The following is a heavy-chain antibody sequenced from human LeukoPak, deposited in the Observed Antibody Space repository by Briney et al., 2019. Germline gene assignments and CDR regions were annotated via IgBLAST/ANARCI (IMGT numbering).Heavy chain of an antibody. D-gene: IGHD2-15*01. CDR1: GGSISSGGYY. CDR2: INHGGST. V-gene: IGHV4-34*01. J-gene: IGHJ4*02. CDR3: AGALRTADSVLGGAATPPPNPKYVFDY. Sequence: SETLSLTCAVSGGSISSGGYYWSWIRQPPGKGLAWIGEINHGGSTNYSPSLESRVTISVDTSKNQFSLKLSSVTAADTAVYYCAGALRTADSVLGGAATPPPNPKYVFDYWGQGTLVTVSS.